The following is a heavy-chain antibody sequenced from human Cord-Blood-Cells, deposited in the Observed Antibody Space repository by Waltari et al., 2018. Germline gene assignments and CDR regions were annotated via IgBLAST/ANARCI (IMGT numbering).Heavy chain of an antibody. CDR3: AREVGALVRFAFDI. Sequence: QVQLVQSGAAVKKPGSSVKVSCKASGGTFSSYAISWLPQAPGQGLEWMGGIIPIFGTANYAQKFQGRVTITADESTSTADMELSSLRAEDTAVYYCAREVGALVRFAFDIWGQGTMGTVSS. J-gene: IGHJ3*02. D-gene: IGHD1-26*01. CDR1: GGTFSSYA. CDR2: IIPIFGTA. V-gene: IGHV1-69*01.